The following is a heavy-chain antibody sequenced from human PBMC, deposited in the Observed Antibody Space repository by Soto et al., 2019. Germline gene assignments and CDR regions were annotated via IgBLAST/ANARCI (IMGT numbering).Heavy chain of an antibody. CDR1: RGTFSSYA. D-gene: IGHD3-10*01. CDR2: IIPIFGTA. CDR3: ARSGARPGDYYYGMDV. V-gene: IGHV1-69*12. J-gene: IGHJ6*02. Sequence: QVQLVQSGAEVKKPGSSVKVSCKASRGTFSSYAISWVRQAPGQGLEWMGGIIPIFGTADYAQKFQGRVTITADESTSTAYMELSSLRSEDTAVYYCARSGARPGDYYYGMDVWGQGTTVTVSS.